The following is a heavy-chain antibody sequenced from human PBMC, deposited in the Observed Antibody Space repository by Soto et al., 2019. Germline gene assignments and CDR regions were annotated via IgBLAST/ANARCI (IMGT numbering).Heavy chain of an antibody. Sequence: SETLSLTCTFSGGSISSGAYYWNWIRQHPGKGLEWIGDIYYTGSTHYSPSLKSRVTITVDTSKNEFSLNLSSVTAADMAVYYCARDQLSVTTGSLDYYYMDVWGKGTTVTVSS. D-gene: IGHD4-17*01. CDR1: GGSISSGAYY. V-gene: IGHV4-31*03. J-gene: IGHJ6*03. CDR2: IYYTGST. CDR3: ARDQLSVTTGSLDYYYMDV.